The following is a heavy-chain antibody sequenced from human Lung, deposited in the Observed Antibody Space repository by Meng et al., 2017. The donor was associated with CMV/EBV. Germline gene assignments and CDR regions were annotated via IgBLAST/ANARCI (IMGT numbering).Heavy chain of an antibody. CDR3: ARDSKGRGYGSFGPPGDYYYYGMDV. CDR1: GGSISSYY. V-gene: IGHV4-59*01. D-gene: IGHD5-24*01. J-gene: IGHJ6*02. CDR2: IYYSGGT. Sequence: SETLSLTCTVSGGSISSYYWSWIRQPPGKGLEWIGYIYYSGGTNYNPSLKSRVTISVDTSKNQFSLKLSSVTAADTAVYYCARDSKGRGYGSFGPPGDYYYYGMDVWGQGTTVTVSS.